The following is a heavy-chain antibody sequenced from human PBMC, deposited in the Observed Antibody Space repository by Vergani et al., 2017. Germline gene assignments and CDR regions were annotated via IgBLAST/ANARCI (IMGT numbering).Heavy chain of an antibody. J-gene: IGHJ5*02. CDR2: INPNSGGT. V-gene: IGHV1-2*02. D-gene: IGHD2-2*01. CDR3: ARDLSAVPDVNWFDP. Sequence: QVHLVQSGAEVKKPGTSVKVSCKASGYTFSDYYMHWVRQAPGQGLEWMGWINPNSGGTNYAQKFQGRVTMTRDTSISRAYMGLSRLRSDDTAVYYCARDLSAVPDVNWFDPWGQGTLVTVSS. CDR1: GYTFSDYY.